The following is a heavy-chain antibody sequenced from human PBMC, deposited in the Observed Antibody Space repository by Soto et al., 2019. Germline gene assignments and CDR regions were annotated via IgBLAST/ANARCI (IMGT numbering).Heavy chain of an antibody. CDR2: TSYDGSDK. CDR1: GFTFRSHA. D-gene: IGHD3-3*02. J-gene: IGHJ6*02. CDR3: ARDLASGYYYYGMDV. Sequence: QVHLVETGGGVVQPGRSLRLSCAASGFTFRSHAMHWVRQAPGKGLEWVAVTSYDGSDKYYADSVKGRFTISRDNSENTLYLQMNSLSAEDTAVYFCARDLASGYYYYGMDVWGQGTTVTVSS. V-gene: IGHV3-30*04.